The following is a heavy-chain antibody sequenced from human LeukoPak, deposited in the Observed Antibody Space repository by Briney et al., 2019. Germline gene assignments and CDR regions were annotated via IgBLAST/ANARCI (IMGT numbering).Heavy chain of an antibody. Sequence: GGAPRLSFAASGFTFSSYGMHWVRPAPGKGLEWVAVISYDGSNKYYADSVKGRFTIFRDNSKNTLYLQMNSLRAEDTAVYYCAKGYDIFDYWGQGTLVTVSS. V-gene: IGHV3-30*18. CDR3: AKGYDIFDY. CDR2: ISYDGSNK. CDR1: GFTFSSYG. J-gene: IGHJ4*02. D-gene: IGHD1-14*01.